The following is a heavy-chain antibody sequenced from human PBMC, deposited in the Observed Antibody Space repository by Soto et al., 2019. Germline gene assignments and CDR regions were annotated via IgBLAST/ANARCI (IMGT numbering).Heavy chain of an antibody. CDR2: ISYYSGSI. J-gene: IGHJ6*02. D-gene: IGHD2-15*01. CDR3: AKSMGGTANGMDV. CDR1: GFSVDDYG. Sequence: EVQLVESGGGLVQPGRSLRLSCAASGFSVDDYGMHWVRQAPGKGLEWVSGISYYSGSIGYADSVKGRFTISRDNAKNSRYLQMNSLRAEDTALYYCAKSMGGTANGMDVWGQGTTVTVSS. V-gene: IGHV3-9*01.